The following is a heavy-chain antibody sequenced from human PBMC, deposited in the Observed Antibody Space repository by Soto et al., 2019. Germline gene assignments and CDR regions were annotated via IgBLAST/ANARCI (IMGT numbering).Heavy chain of an antibody. CDR1: GFTFRGDA. V-gene: IGHV3-23*01. Sequence: GGSLRLSCAASGFTFRGDAMSWVRQAPGKGLEWVSSISGSGEMTHYAESVKGRFTISRDNSKNTLYLQMERLRAEDTALYYCARSEMTYKRNDWGQGTLVTVSS. J-gene: IGHJ4*02. CDR3: ARSEMTYKRND. CDR2: ISGSGEMT. D-gene: IGHD1-1*01.